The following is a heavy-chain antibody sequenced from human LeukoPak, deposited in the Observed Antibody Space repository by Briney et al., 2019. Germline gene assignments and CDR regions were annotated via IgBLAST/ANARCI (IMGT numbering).Heavy chain of an antibody. V-gene: IGHV3-48*03. D-gene: IGHD3-22*01. CDR2: LISSGSAF. CDR1: GFTFRSYE. CDR3: SRDYYDSSGYAFDI. J-gene: IGHJ3*02. Sequence: GGSLRLSCEDSGFTFRSYEMNWVRQAPGKGLEWIAYLISSGSAFSYAHTVKGRFTISTDNAKKSLYLHMNRPRDKDTGGYYFSRDYYDSSGYAFDIWGQGTMVTVYS.